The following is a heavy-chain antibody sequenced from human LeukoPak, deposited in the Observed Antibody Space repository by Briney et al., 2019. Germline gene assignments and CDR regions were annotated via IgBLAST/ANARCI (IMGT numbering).Heavy chain of an antibody. CDR3: ARDNSAVLNFFDY. CDR1: GYTFTGYY. D-gene: IGHD4-23*01. CDR2: INPGSGGT. Sequence: GASVKVSCKASGYTFTGYYMHWVRQAPGQGFEWMGRINPGSGGTNYAQKFQGRVTMTRDTSTSTAYMDLSGLRSDDTAVYYCARDNSAVLNFFDYWGQGTLVTVSS. V-gene: IGHV1-2*06. J-gene: IGHJ4*02.